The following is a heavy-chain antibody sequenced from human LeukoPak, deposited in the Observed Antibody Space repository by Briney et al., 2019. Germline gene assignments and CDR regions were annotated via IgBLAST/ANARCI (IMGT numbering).Heavy chain of an antibody. CDR1: GFTFSSYA. J-gene: IGHJ4*02. CDR3: ARDRLVGATEGFGGAPTFDY. CDR2: ISYDGSNK. Sequence: GGSLRLSCAASGFTFSSYAMHWVRQAPGKGLEWVAVISYDGSNKYYADSVKGRFTISRDNSKNTLCLQMNSLRAEDTAVYYCARDRLVGATEGFGGAPTFDYWGQGTLVTVSS. V-gene: IGHV3-30*04. D-gene: IGHD1-26*01.